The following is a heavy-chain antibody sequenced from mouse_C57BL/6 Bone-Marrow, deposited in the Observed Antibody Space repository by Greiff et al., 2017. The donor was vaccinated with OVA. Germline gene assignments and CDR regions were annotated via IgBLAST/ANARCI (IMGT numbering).Heavy chain of an antibody. D-gene: IGHD1-1*01. V-gene: IGHV5-17*01. CDR1: GFTFSDYG. CDR2: ISSGSSTI. J-gene: IGHJ1*03. CDR3: ASGSSYGNFDV. Sequence: EVMLVESGGGLVKPGGSLKLSCAASGFTFSDYGMHWVRQAPEKGLEWVAYISSGSSTIYYADTVKGRFTISRDNAKNTLFLQMTSLRSEDTAMYYCASGSSYGNFDVWGTGTTVTVSS.